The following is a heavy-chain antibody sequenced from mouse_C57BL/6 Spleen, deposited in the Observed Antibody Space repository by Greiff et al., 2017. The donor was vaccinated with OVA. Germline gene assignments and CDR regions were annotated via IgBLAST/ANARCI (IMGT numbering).Heavy chain of an antibody. CDR1: GYTFTSYW. Sequence: VQLQQSGAELVMPGASVKLSCKASGYTFTSYWMHWVKQRPGQGLEWIGEIDPSDSYTNYNQKFKGKSTLTVDKSSSTAYMQLSSLTSEDSAVYYCARYYISFDYWGQGTTLTVSS. D-gene: IGHD1-3*01. CDR2: IDPSDSYT. CDR3: ARYYISFDY. J-gene: IGHJ2*01. V-gene: IGHV1-69*01.